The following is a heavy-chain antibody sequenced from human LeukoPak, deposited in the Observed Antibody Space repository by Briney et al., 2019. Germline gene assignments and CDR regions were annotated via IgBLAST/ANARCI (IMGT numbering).Heavy chain of an antibody. D-gene: IGHD2-21*02. CDR1: GFSLSSYA. CDR3: ARGGHIVVATSGVLAEYLQH. V-gene: IGHV3-30-3*01. J-gene: IGHJ1*01. CDR2: ISYDGTKE. Sequence: PGGSLRLSCAASGFSLSSYAMHWVRQAPGKGVEWVAIISYDGTKEYYGDSVKGRFTISRDNSKNTVYLQMNSLRAEDTAVYYCARGGHIVVATSGVLAEYLQHWGQGTLVTVSS.